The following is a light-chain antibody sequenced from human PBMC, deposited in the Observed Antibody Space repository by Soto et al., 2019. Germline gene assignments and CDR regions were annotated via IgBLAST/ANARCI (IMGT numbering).Light chain of an antibody. Sequence: QSVLTQPPSASGTPGQRVTISCSGSSSNIGANIVNWYQQFPGTAPKLLIYSNNQRPSGVPDRFSGSKSGTSASLAISGLQSEDEADYYCAAGDDSLNGVLFGGGTKLTVL. CDR1: SSNIGANI. CDR3: AAGDDSLNGVL. CDR2: SNN. V-gene: IGLV1-44*01. J-gene: IGLJ2*01.